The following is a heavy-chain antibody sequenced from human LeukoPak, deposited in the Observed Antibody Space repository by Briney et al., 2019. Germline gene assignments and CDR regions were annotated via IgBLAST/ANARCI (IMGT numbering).Heavy chain of an antibody. CDR2: IKQDGSEM. V-gene: IGHV3-7*01. CDR1: GFTFSNFW. D-gene: IGHD1-26*01. J-gene: IGHJ4*02. Sequence: GGSLRLSCAASGFTFSNFWMTWVRQAPGKGLEWVANIKQDGSEMHYVDSVKGRFTISRDNAKNSLYLQMNSLRAEDTAVYYCARDFFGGSYYAPDYWGQGTLVTVSS. CDR3: ARDFFGGSYYAPDY.